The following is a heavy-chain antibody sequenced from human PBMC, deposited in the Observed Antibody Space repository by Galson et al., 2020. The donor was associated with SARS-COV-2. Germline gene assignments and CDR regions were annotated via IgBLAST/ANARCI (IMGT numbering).Heavy chain of an antibody. D-gene: IGHD1-26*01. CDR3: ARDVSGGASDI. V-gene: IGHV3-30*01. Sequence: WVAVISYDGSNKYYADSVKGRFTISRDNSENMLFLQMDSLRADDTAVYYCARDVSGGASDIWGQGTMVTVSS. J-gene: IGHJ3*02. CDR2: ISYDGSNK.